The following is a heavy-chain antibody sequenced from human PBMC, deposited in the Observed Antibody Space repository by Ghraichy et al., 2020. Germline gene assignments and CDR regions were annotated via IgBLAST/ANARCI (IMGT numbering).Heavy chain of an antibody. D-gene: IGHD5-18*01. CDR2: MHPHSGNT. CDR3: ARWTLRGDSSGPLDY. Sequence: ASVKVSCKASGYTFTSYDINWVRQATGQGLEWMGWMHPHSGNTGYAQKFQGRVTMTRNTSITTAYMELSSLRSEDTAVYYCARWTLRGDSSGPLDYWGRGTLVTVSS. J-gene: IGHJ4*02. CDR1: GYTFTSYD. V-gene: IGHV1-8*01.